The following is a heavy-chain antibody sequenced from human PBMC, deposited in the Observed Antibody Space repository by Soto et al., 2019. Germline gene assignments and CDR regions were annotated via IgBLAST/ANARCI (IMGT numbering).Heavy chain of an antibody. CDR1: GGTFSSYA. J-gene: IGHJ4*02. CDR2: IIPIFGTT. V-gene: IGHV1-69*06. D-gene: IGHD3-22*01. Sequence: SVKVSCKAFGGTFSSYAISWVRQAPGQGLEWMGGIIPIFGTTNYAQKFQGRVTITADKSTSTAYMELSSLRSEDTAVYYCARKGSGYYYEYFDYWGQGTLVTVSS. CDR3: ARKGSGYYYEYFDY.